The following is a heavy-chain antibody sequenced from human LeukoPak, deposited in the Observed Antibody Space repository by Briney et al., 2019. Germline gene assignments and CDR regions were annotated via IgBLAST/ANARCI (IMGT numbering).Heavy chain of an antibody. Sequence: PGGSLRLSCAASGFTFSSYSMNWVRQAPGKGLEWASSISSSSSYIYYADSVKGRFTISRDNAKNSLYLQMNSLRAEDTAVYYCARDSTLTVTETNFDYWGQGTLVTVSS. D-gene: IGHD4-17*01. J-gene: IGHJ4*02. CDR1: GFTFSSYS. CDR2: ISSSSSYI. V-gene: IGHV3-21*01. CDR3: ARDSTLTVTETNFDY.